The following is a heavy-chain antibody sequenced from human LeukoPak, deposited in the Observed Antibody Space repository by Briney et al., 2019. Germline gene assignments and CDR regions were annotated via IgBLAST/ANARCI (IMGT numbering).Heavy chain of an antibody. D-gene: IGHD6-13*01. CDR2: ISTDGSST. J-gene: IGHJ4*02. CDR3: ARGRVTSSWYYFDY. Sequence: PGGSLRLSCAASGFSFSGYWMHWVRQAPGKGLVWISRISTDGSSTTYADPVKGRFTISRDNAKNTLYLQMNSRRADDTAVYFCARGRVTSSWYYFDYWGQGTLVTVSS. CDR1: GFSFSGYW. V-gene: IGHV3-74*01.